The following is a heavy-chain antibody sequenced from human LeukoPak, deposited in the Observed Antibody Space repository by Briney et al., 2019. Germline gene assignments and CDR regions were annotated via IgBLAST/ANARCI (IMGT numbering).Heavy chain of an antibody. D-gene: IGHD6-13*01. CDR2: IYYSGIT. J-gene: IGHJ6*02. Sequence: PSETLSLTCTVSGGSISTYYWSWIRQPPGKGLEWIGYIYYSGITNYNPSLKSRVTISVDTSKNQFSLKLSSVTAADTALYYCARHSAVLGSGYYYGMDVWGQGTTVTVSS. CDR3: ARHSAVLGSGYYYGMDV. CDR1: GGSISTYY. V-gene: IGHV4-59*08.